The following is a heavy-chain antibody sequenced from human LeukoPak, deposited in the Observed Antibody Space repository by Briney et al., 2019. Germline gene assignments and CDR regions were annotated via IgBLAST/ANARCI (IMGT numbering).Heavy chain of an antibody. V-gene: IGHV3-15*01. Sequence: GGSLRLSCAASGFIFSKAWMAWVRQAPGKGLEWVGHIKTEAEDGTTDYAAPVKGIFTISRDDAKSTLYLQMNSLNTEDTAVYFCTSALNLVLGELLGYCGQGTLVTVSS. CDR3: TSALNLVLGELLGY. CDR2: IKTEAEDGTT. J-gene: IGHJ4*02. D-gene: IGHD3-16*01. CDR1: GFIFSKAW.